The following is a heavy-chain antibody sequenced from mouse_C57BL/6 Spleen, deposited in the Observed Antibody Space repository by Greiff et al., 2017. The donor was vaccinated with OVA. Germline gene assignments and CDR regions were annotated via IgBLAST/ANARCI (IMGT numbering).Heavy chain of an antibody. D-gene: IGHD2-5*01. CDR3: VVYRNYPFAY. J-gene: IGHJ3*01. CDR1: GYTFTSYW. Sequence: VQLQQPGAELVRPGSSVKLSCKASGYTFTSYWMHWVKQRPIQGLEWIGNIDPSDSETYYNQKFKDKATLTVDKSSSTAYMQLSSLTSEDSAVYYCVVYRNYPFAYWGQGTLVTVSA. CDR2: IDPSDSET. V-gene: IGHV1-52*01.